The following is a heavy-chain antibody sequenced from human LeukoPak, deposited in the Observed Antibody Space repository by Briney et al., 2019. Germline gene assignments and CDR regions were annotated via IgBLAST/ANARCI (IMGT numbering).Heavy chain of an antibody. Sequence: GGSLRLSCAASGFTFSTYGMHWVRQAPGKGLEWVAFIRSDGTNKYYADSVKGRFTISRDKSKNTLFLQMNSLRAEDTAVYYCARDQGAAAGDYFDYRGQGTPVTVSS. CDR1: GFTFSTYG. CDR3: ARDQGAAAGDYFDY. J-gene: IGHJ4*02. D-gene: IGHD6-13*01. V-gene: IGHV3-30*02. CDR2: IRSDGTNK.